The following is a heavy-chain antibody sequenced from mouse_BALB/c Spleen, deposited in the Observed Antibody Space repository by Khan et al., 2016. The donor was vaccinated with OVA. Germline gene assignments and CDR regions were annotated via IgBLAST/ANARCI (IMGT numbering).Heavy chain of an antibody. Sequence: EVQLVESGPGLVKPSQSLSLTCTVTGYSITSDYAWNWIRQFPGNKLEWMGYISYSGSTSYNPSLKSRISITREPSKNQFFLQLNSVTTEDTATYYCARSYGNYLDYWGQGTTLTVSS. V-gene: IGHV3-2*02. CDR1: GYSITSDYA. CDR2: ISYSGST. CDR3: ARSYGNYLDY. J-gene: IGHJ2*01. D-gene: IGHD2-1*01.